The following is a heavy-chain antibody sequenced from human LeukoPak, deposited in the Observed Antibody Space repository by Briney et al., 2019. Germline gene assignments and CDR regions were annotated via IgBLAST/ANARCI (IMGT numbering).Heavy chain of an antibody. V-gene: IGHV3-9*01. Sequence: GRSLRLSCAASGFTFDDYAMHWVRQAPGKGLEWVSGISWNNGSTGYAHSVKGRFTISRDNAKNALYLQMRSLRAEDRALYYCGKDLEGSWGAFDIWGQGTMVTVSS. D-gene: IGHD3-10*01. J-gene: IGHJ3*02. CDR1: GFTFDDYA. CDR3: GKDLEGSWGAFDI. CDR2: ISWNNGST.